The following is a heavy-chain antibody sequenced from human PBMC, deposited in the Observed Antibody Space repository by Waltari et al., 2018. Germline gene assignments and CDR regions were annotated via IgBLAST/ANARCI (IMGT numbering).Heavy chain of an antibody. V-gene: IGHV4-39*01. Sequence: QLQLQESGPGLVKPSETLSLTCSVSGVSITSNRHYWGWIRQPPGQGLAWYATMSYSGATYSSPSLESRVTVSRDTSKNQLSLKLVSVTAADTAVYYCATYIGASVGTAAFDVWGQGTMVTVSS. CDR3: ATYIGASVGTAAFDV. J-gene: IGHJ3*01. D-gene: IGHD5-12*01. CDR2: MSYSGAT. CDR1: GVSITSNRHY.